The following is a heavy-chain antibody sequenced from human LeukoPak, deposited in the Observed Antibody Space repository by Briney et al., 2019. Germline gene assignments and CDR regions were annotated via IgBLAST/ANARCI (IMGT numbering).Heavy chain of an antibody. Sequence: PSETLSLTCAVYGGSFSGYYWSWIRQPPGKGLEWIGETNHSGSTNYNPSLKSRVTISVDTSKNQFSLKLSSVTAADTAVYYCARGAGLDYWGQGTLVTVSS. V-gene: IGHV4-34*01. D-gene: IGHD6-19*01. CDR2: TNHSGST. CDR1: GGSFSGYY. J-gene: IGHJ4*02. CDR3: ARGAGLDY.